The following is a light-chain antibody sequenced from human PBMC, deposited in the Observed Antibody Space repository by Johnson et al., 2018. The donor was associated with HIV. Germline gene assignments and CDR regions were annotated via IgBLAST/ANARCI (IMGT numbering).Light chain of an antibody. V-gene: IGLV1-51*01. J-gene: IGLJ1*01. CDR1: SSSIGNNY. Sequence: QAVLTQPPSVSAAPGQKVTISCSGSSSSIGNNYVSWYQQLPGTAPKLLIYDNTKRPSGIPDRFSGSKNETSATLALTELQTGDEADYFCVTWDGSLEVFGAGTKVTVL. CDR3: VTWDGSLEV. CDR2: DNT.